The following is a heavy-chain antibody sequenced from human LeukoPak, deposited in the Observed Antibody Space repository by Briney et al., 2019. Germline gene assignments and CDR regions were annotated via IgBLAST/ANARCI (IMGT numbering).Heavy chain of an antibody. J-gene: IGHJ4*02. CDR3: ARQVSISSSDY. CDR1: GDSIITSSAY. Sequence: PSETLSLTCTVSGDSIITSSAYWGWIRQPPGKGLEWIGSVYYSGSTYYSPSLKRRVTISVDTSKNQFSLKLSSVTAADTAVYFCARQVSISSSDYWGQGTLVTVSS. V-gene: IGHV4-39*01. CDR2: VYYSGST. D-gene: IGHD3-3*01.